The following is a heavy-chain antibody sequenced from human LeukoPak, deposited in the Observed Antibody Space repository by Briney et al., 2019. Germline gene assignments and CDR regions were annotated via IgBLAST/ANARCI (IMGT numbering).Heavy chain of an antibody. J-gene: IGHJ4*02. V-gene: IGHV4-39*07. Sequence: SETLSLTCTVSGGSISSSSYYWGWIRQPPGKGLEWIGSIYYSGSTYYNPSLKSRVTISVDTSKNQFSLNLNSVTAADTAVYYCARYTSGTYLDFWGQGTLVTVSS. CDR2: IYYSGST. CDR1: GGSISSSSYY. D-gene: IGHD3-10*01. CDR3: ARYTSGTYLDF.